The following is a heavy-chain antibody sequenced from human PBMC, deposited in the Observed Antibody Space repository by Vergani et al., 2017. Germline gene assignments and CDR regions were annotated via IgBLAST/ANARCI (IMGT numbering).Heavy chain of an antibody. CDR2: ISYDGSNK. D-gene: IGHD6-13*01. V-gene: IGHV3-30-3*01. CDR1: GFTFSSYA. J-gene: IGHJ6*02. CDR3: ARDRGIAAAGLRYYYGMDV. Sequence: QVQLVETGGGVVQPGRSLRLSCAASGFTFSSYAMHWVRQAPGKGLEWGAVISYDGSNKYYADSVKGRFTISRDKSKNTLYLQMNSLRAKDTAVYYCARDRGIAAAGLRYYYGMDVWGQGTTVTVSS.